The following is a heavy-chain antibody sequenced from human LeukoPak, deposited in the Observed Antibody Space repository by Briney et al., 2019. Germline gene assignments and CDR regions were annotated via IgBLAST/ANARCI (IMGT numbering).Heavy chain of an antibody. V-gene: IGHV4-59*01. J-gene: IGHJ6*03. CDR2: IYYSGST. Sequence: SETLSLTCSVSGGSISDYYWNWIRQPPGKGLEWIGYIYYSGSTTYNPSLKSRVTMSVDTAKNQFSLKVRSVTAADTAVYYCARGDFYSKSNCYLRPMDVWGKGTTVTVSS. D-gene: IGHD3-3*01. CDR1: GGSISDYY. CDR3: ARGDFYSKSNCYLRPMDV.